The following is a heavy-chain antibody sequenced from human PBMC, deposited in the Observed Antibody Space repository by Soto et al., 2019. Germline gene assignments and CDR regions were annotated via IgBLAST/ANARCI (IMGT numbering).Heavy chain of an antibody. CDR3: ARRETQGPIDY. Sequence: QVQLQESGPGLVKPSDTLSLTCAVSGYSITSSNWWGWIRQPPGQGLERIGYIYYSGTTYYNPSLKSRVTMSVDTSKNQFSLKLTSVTAVDTAVYYWARRETQGPIDYWGQGTLVTVSS. J-gene: IGHJ4*02. D-gene: IGHD1-26*01. CDR2: IYYSGTT. V-gene: IGHV4-28*01. CDR1: GYSITSSNW.